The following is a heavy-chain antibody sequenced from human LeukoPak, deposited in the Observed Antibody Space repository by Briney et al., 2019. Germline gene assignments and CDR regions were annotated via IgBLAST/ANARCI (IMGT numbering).Heavy chain of an antibody. D-gene: IGHD3-3*01. Sequence: GGSLTLSCAASGFTFSSYSMIWVRQAPGKGLEWVSYISSSSSTIYYADSVMGRFTISRDRAKNSLYLQMNRLRAEDTAVYYCARDRAIFGVVISDYWGQGTLVTVSS. CDR2: ISSSSSTI. J-gene: IGHJ4*02. CDR1: GFTFSSYS. CDR3: ARDRAIFGVVISDY. V-gene: IGHV3-48*01.